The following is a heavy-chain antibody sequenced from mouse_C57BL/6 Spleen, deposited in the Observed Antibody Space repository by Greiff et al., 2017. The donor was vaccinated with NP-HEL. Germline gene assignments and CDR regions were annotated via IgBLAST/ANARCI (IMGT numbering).Heavy chain of an antibody. Sequence: QVQLKQPGAELVRPGSSVKLSCKASGYTFTSYWMHWVKQRPIQGLEWIGNIDPSDSETHYNQKFKDKATLTVDKSSSTAYMQLSSLTSEDSAVYYCGRGYDGYFDYWGQGTTLTVSS. D-gene: IGHD2-3*01. CDR1: GYTFTSYW. CDR3: GRGYDGYFDY. V-gene: IGHV1-52*01. CDR2: IDPSDSET. J-gene: IGHJ2*01.